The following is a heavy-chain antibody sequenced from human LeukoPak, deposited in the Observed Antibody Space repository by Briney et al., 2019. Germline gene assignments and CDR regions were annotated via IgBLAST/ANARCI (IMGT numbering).Heavy chain of an antibody. CDR1: GFTFSSYG. J-gene: IGHJ4*02. D-gene: IGHD6-19*01. CDR3: AREIKYSSGWYGPFDY. CDR2: IRYDGSNK. Sequence: PGGSLRLSCAASGFTFSSYGMHWVRQAPGKGLEWVAVIRYDGSNKYYADSVKGRFTISRDNSKNTLYLQMNSLRAEDTAVYYCAREIKYSSGWYGPFDYWGQGTLVTVSS. V-gene: IGHV3-33*01.